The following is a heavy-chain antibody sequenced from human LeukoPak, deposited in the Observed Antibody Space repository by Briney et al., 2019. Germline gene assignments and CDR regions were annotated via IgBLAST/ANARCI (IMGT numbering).Heavy chain of an antibody. V-gene: IGHV3-43*01. D-gene: IGHD3-9*01. CDR3: AKDNGHTTYYDILTGYHAGGFDY. CDR1: GFTFDDYT. Sequence: HTGGSLRLSCAASGFTFDDYTMHWVRQAPGKGLEWVSLISWDGGSTYYADSVKGRFTISRDNSKNSLYLQMNSLRTEDTALYYCAKDNGHTTYYDILTGYHAGGFDYWGQGTLVTVSS. J-gene: IGHJ4*02. CDR2: ISWDGGST.